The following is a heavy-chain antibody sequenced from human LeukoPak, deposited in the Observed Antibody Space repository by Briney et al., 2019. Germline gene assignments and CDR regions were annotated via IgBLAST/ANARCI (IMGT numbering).Heavy chain of an antibody. J-gene: IGHJ3*02. CDR3: ARGALYSPRAFDI. CDR2: IWYDGSNK. Sequence: GRSLRLSCAASGFTFSSYGMHWVRQAPGKGLEWVAVIWYDGSNKYYADSVKGRFTISRDNSKNTLYLQMNSLRAEDTAVYYCARGALYSPRAFDIWGQGTMVTVSS. D-gene: IGHD6-13*01. CDR1: GFTFSSYG. V-gene: IGHV3-33*01.